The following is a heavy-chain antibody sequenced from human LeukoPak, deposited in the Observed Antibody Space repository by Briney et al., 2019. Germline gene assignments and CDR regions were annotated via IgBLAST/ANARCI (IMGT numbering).Heavy chain of an antibody. CDR2: INHSGST. J-gene: IGHJ4*02. CDR3: ARDDGHSSGWLSPLIYFDY. Sequence: SETLSLTCAVYGGSFSGYYWSWIRQPPGKGLEWIGEINHSGSTNYNPSLKSRVTISVDTSKNQFSLKLSSVTAADTAVYYCARDDGHSSGWLSPLIYFDYWGQGTLVTVSS. V-gene: IGHV4-34*01. CDR1: GGSFSGYY. D-gene: IGHD6-19*01.